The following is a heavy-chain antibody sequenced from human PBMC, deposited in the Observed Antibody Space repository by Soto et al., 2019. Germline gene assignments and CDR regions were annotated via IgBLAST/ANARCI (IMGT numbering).Heavy chain of an antibody. V-gene: IGHV2-26*01. J-gene: IGHJ6*02. CDR1: GFSLTTGRMG. D-gene: IGHD2-21*02. CDR2: IFSDAER. CDR3: VRMNPDSYTYYYAMDV. Sequence: QVTLRESGPVLLKPTETLTLTCNVSGFSLTTGRMGVSWIRQPPGKALEWLAHIFSDAERSYSTSLQGRLTISTDGSGSHVVLIMTNMGPVDTGTYFCVRMNPDSYTYYYAMDVWGQGTTVTVSS.